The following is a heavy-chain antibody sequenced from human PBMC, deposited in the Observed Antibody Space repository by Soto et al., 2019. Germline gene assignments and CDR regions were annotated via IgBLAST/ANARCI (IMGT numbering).Heavy chain of an antibody. V-gene: IGHV3-72*01. J-gene: IGHJ4*02. D-gene: IGHD1-26*01. CDR2: TRNKANSYTT. CDR3: AREIVGATKKGSFDY. Sequence: GSLRLSCVASGFTFSDHYMDWVRQAPGKGLEWVGRTRNKANSYTTEYAASVKGRFTISRDDSKNSLYLQMNSLKTEDTAVYYCAREIVGATKKGSFDYWGQGTLVTVSS. CDR1: GFTFSDHY.